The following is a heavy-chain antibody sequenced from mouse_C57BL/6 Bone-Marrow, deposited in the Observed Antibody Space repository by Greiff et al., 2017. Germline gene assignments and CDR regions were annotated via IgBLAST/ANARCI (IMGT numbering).Heavy chain of an antibody. Sequence: EVHLVESGTVLARPGASVKMSCKTSGYTFTSYWMHWVKQRPGQGLEWIGAIYPGNSDTSYNQKFKGKANLTAVTSASTAYMELSSLTNVDAAVYYCTRSAYEYDGAWFAYWGQGTLVTVSA. CDR1: GYTFTSYW. CDR3: TRSAYEYDGAWFAY. CDR2: IYPGNSDT. V-gene: IGHV1-5*01. J-gene: IGHJ3*01. D-gene: IGHD2-4*01.